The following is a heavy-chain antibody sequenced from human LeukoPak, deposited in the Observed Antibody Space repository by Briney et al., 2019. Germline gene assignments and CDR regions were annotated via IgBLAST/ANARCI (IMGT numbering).Heavy chain of an antibody. CDR2: ISAYNGNT. J-gene: IGHJ4*02. Sequence: ASVKVSCKASGYTFISYGISWMRQAPGQGLEWMGWISAYNGNTNYAQKLQGRVTMTTDTSTSTAYMELRSLRSDDTAVCYCARVKSSSYYFDYWGQGTVVTVSS. D-gene: IGHD6-6*01. V-gene: IGHV1-18*01. CDR1: GYTFISYG. CDR3: ARVKSSSYYFDY.